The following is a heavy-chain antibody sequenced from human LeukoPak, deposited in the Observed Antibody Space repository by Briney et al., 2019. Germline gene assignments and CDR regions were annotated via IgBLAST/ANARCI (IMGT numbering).Heavy chain of an antibody. V-gene: IGHV1-24*01. Sequence: ASVKVSCKVSGYTLTELSMHWVRQPPGKGLEWMGGFDPEDGETIYAQKFQGRVTMTEDTSTDTAYMELSSLRSEDTAVYYCATVPRAPPNWNYVGFDYWGQGTLVTVSS. CDR3: ATVPRAPPNWNYVGFDY. D-gene: IGHD1-7*01. CDR2: FDPEDGET. CDR1: GYTLTELS. J-gene: IGHJ4*02.